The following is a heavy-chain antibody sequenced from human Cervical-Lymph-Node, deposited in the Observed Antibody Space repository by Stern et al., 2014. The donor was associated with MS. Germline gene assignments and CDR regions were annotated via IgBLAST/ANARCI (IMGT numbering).Heavy chain of an antibody. CDR3: AKGLYYDSSGFVF. CDR2: ITPQGRGT. J-gene: IGHJ4*02. Sequence: VQLLQSGAEVKRPGASVKVSCKTSGYTFTGYYIHWVRQAPGQGLEWMGRITPQGRGTNYAQKFQDRVTMTRDTSISTAYMELSRLISDDTAIYYCAKGLYYDSSGFVFWGQGTLVTVSS. CDR1: GYTFTGYY. V-gene: IGHV1-2*06. D-gene: IGHD3-22*01.